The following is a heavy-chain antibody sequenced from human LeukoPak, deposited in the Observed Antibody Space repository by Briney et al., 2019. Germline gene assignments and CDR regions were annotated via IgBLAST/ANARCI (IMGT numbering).Heavy chain of an antibody. CDR2: INPNSGGT. D-gene: IGHD2/OR15-2a*01. CDR3: AANHHDYFDAFDI. J-gene: IGHJ3*02. CDR1: GYTFTGYY. Sequence: GASVKVSCKASGYTFTGYYMHWVRQAPGQGLEWVGWINPNSGGTNYAQKFQGRVTITRDTSISTDYMELSRLRSDDTAVYYCAANHHDYFDAFDIWGQGTMVTVSS. V-gene: IGHV1-2*02.